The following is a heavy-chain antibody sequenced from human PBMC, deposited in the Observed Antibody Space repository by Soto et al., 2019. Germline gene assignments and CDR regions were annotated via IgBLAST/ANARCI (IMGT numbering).Heavy chain of an antibody. J-gene: IGHJ5*02. D-gene: IGHD6-13*01. CDR1: GYTFTSYY. CDR3: ASVVSIAAAGISGWFDP. CDR2: INPSGGSA. Sequence: ASVKVSCKASGYTFTSYYMHWVRQAPGQGLEWMGIINPSGGSASYAQKFQGRVTMTRDTSTSTVYMELSSLRSEDTAVYYCASVVSIAAAGISGWFDPWGKGTLVTVSS. V-gene: IGHV1-46*03.